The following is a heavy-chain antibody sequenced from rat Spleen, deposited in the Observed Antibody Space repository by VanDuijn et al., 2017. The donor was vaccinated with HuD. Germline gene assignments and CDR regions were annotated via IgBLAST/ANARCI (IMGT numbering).Heavy chain of an antibody. D-gene: IGHD2-5*01. CDR2: ITNAAGKV. CDR1: GFTFSNYY. J-gene: IGHJ2*01. Sequence: EVHLVESGGGLVQPGKSMKLSCAASGFTFSNYYMAWVRQAPTKGLEWVASITNAAGKVHYPDSVKGRFTISRDTAQNTLYLQMNSPTSEDTATYYCTRGGYFRHWGQGVMVTVSS. CDR3: TRGGYFRH. V-gene: IGHV5-25*01.